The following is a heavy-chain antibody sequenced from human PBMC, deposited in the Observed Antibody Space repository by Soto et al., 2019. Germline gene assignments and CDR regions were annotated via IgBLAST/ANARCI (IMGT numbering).Heavy chain of an antibody. CDR2: ISYDGSNK. V-gene: IGHV3-30-3*01. J-gene: IGHJ3*02. Sequence: QVQLVESGGGVVQPGRSLRLSCAASGCTFSSYAMHWVRQAPGKGLEWVAVISYDGSNKYYADSVKGRFTISRDNSKNTVYLQMNSLRAEDTAVYYCARASSGWYKDAFDIWGQGTMVTVSS. CDR3: ARASSGWYKDAFDI. CDR1: GCTFSSYA. D-gene: IGHD6-19*01.